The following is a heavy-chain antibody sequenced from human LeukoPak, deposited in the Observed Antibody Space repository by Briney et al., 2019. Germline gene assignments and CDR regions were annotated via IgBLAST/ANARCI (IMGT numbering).Heavy chain of an antibody. CDR2: ISGSGGST. CDR1: GFTFSSDA. CDR3: AKGDDYGDYGSFDY. Sequence: GGSLRLSCAASGFTFSSDAMSWVRQAPGKGLEWVSAISGSGGSTYYADSVKGRFTISRDNSKNTLYLQMNSLRAEDTAVYYCAKGDDYGDYGSFDYWGQGTLVTVSS. D-gene: IGHD4-17*01. J-gene: IGHJ4*02. V-gene: IGHV3-23*01.